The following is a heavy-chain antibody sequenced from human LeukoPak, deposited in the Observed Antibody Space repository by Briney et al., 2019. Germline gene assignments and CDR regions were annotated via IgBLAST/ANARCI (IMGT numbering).Heavy chain of an antibody. J-gene: IGHJ4*02. CDR2: IKQDGNEK. CDR1: GFTFSSYW. CDR3: VREWRQQLALEY. V-gene: IGHV3-7*05. D-gene: IGHD6-13*01. Sequence: GGSLRLSCAASGFTFSSYWMSWVRQAPGKGLEWVANIKQDGNEKYYVDSVKGRFTISRGNAKNSLYLQMNSLRAEDTAVYYCVREWRQQLALEYWGQGTLVTVSS.